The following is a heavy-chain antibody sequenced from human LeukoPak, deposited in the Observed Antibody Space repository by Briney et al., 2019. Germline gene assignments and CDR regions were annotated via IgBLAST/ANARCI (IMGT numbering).Heavy chain of an antibody. V-gene: IGHV3-21*01. CDR2: ISSSGSYI. Sequence: PGGSLRLSGAASGFTFSSYAMSWVRQAPGKGLEWVSSISSSGSYIYYADSVKGRFTISRDNAKNSLYLQMNSLRAEDTAVYYCARDRSSVGATGDAFDIWGQGTMVTVSS. D-gene: IGHD1-26*01. CDR3: ARDRSSVGATGDAFDI. J-gene: IGHJ3*02. CDR1: GFTFSSYA.